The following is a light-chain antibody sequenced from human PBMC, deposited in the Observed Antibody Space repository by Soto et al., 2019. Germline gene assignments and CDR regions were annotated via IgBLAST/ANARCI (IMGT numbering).Light chain of an antibody. V-gene: IGKV3-20*01. J-gene: IGKJ1*01. CDR1: QSVDSSY. CDR3: QQLLNSQWT. CDR2: GAS. Sequence: ENVLTQSPDTLSLSPGERATLSCRASQSVDSSYLAWYQQKPGQAPRLLIYGASGRATGIPDRFSGSGSGTDFTLTISRLEPEDFAVYYCQQLLNSQWTFGQGTKVEIK.